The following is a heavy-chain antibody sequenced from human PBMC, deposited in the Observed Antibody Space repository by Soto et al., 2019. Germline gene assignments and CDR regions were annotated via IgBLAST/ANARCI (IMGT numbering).Heavy chain of an antibody. V-gene: IGHV3-23*01. CDR1: GFTFSSYA. CDR3: ARVPRSRSGWSTYYFDC. CDR2: ISGSGGST. Sequence: GGSLRLSCAASGFTFSSYAMGWVRQAPGKGLEWVSAISGSGGSTYYADSVKGRFTISRDNSKNTLYLQMSSLRAEDTAIYYCARVPRSRSGWSTYYFDCWGQGTPVTVSS. J-gene: IGHJ4*02. D-gene: IGHD6-19*01.